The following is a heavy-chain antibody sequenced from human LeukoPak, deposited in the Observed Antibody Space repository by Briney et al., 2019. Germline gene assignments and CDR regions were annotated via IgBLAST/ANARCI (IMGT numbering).Heavy chain of an antibody. V-gene: IGHV4-30-2*01. D-gene: IGHD2-15*01. Sequence: PSETLSLTCAVSGGSISSGGYSWSWIRQPPGKGLEWIGYIYHSGSTYYNPSLKSRVTISVDRSKNQFSLKLSSVTAADTAEYYCARDYCSGGSCQFDYWGQGTLVTVSS. CDR2: IYHSGST. CDR3: ARDYCSGGSCQFDY. J-gene: IGHJ4*02. CDR1: GGSISSGGYS.